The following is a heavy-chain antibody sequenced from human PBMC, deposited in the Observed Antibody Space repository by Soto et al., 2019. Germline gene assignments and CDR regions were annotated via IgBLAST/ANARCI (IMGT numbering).Heavy chain of an antibody. D-gene: IGHD3-3*01. V-gene: IGHV4-34*01. CDR2: INHSGST. CDR3: ARGSRGRFWSGYSPDYFDY. CDR1: GGSFSGCY. J-gene: IGHJ4*02. Sequence: QVQLQQWGAGLLKPSETLSLTCAVYGGSFSGCYWSWIRQPPGKGLEWIGEINHSGSTNYNPSLKSRVTMSVYTSKNQFSLKLSSVTAADTAVYYCARGSRGRFWSGYSPDYFDYWGQGTLVTVSS.